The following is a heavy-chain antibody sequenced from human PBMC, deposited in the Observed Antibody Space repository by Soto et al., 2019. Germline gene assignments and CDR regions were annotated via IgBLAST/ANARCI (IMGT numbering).Heavy chain of an antibody. CDR2: ISYDGSNK. Sequence: HPGGSLRVSCVPYVFTFSSYAMHRVRQAPGNGLEWVAVISYDGSNKYYADSVKGRFTISRDNSKNTLYLQMNSLRAEDTAVYYCARDRIAAAGTGVAWFDPWGQGTMVTGSS. CDR1: VFTFSSYA. D-gene: IGHD6-13*01. J-gene: IGHJ5*02. CDR3: ARDRIAAAGTGVAWFDP. V-gene: IGHV3-30-3*01.